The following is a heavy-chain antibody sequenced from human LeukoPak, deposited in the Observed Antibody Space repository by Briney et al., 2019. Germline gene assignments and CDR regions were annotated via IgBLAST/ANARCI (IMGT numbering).Heavy chain of an antibody. D-gene: IGHD3-10*01. Sequence: SETLSLTCAVYGGSFSGYYWSWIRQPPGKGLEWIGEINHSGSTNYNPSLKSRVTISVDTSKNQFSLKLSSVTAADTAVYYCARGRWTYCYGSGSSLEAFDIWGQGTMVTVSS. J-gene: IGHJ3*02. CDR3: ARGRWTYCYGSGSSLEAFDI. CDR1: GGSFSGYY. CDR2: INHSGST. V-gene: IGHV4-34*01.